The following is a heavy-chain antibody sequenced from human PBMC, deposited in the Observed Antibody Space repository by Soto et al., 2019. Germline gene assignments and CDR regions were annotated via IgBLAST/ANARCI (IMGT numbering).Heavy chain of an antibody. V-gene: IGHV4-39*01. CDR1: GCSISSSNHY. J-gene: IGHJ4*02. Sequence: QLQLQESGPGLVKPSEPLSLTCTVSGCSISSSNHYWGWIRQPPGKGLEWIGSIHHGRSTYYSRSFNSRVTLYAQTSKNQFYLPLSSVSAADTVVYYRARLEIVVVSWLRLVVRDFDYWGRGPRGPVSS. CDR3: ARLEIVVVSWLRLVVRDFDY. CDR2: IHHGRST. D-gene: IGHD2-2*03.